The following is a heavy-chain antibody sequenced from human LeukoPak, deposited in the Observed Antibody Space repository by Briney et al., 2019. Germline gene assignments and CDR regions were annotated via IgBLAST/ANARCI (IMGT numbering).Heavy chain of an antibody. CDR3: ARARYYYDSSGARDAFDI. D-gene: IGHD3-22*01. CDR2: IYYSGST. CDR1: GGSISSYY. V-gene: IGHV4-59*01. Sequence: SETLSLTCTVSGGSISSYYWSWIRQPPGKGLEWIGYIYYSGSTNYTPSLKSRVTISVDTSKNQFSLKLSSVTAADTAVYYCARARYYYDSSGARDAFDIWGQGTMVTVSS. J-gene: IGHJ3*02.